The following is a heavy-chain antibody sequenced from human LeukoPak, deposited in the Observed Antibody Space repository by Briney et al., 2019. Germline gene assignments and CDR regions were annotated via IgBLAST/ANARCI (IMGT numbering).Heavy chain of an antibody. CDR2: IYYSGST. D-gene: IGHD3-22*01. V-gene: IGHV4-39*01. CDR3: ARQSGYYYPFKY. Sequence: SETLSLTCTVSGGSISSSGYYWGWTRQPPGKGLEWIGSIYYSGSTYYNPSLNSRVTISVDTSKNQFSLKLSSVTAADTAVYYCARQSGYYYPFKYWGQGTLVTVSS. J-gene: IGHJ4*02. CDR1: GGSISSSGYY.